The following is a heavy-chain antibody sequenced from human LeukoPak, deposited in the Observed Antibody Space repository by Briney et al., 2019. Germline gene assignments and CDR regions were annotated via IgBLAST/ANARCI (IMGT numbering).Heavy chain of an antibody. CDR2: IWYDGSNK. J-gene: IGHJ4*02. CDR1: GFTFSSYG. D-gene: IGHD6-13*01. CDR3: AREGRQLAPDY. V-gene: IGHV3-33*01. Sequence: GGSLRLSCAASGFTFSSYGMHWVRQAPGKGLEWVAVIWYDGSNKHYADSVKGRFTISRDNSKNTLYLQMNSLRAEDTAVYYCAREGRQLAPDYWGQGTLVTVSS.